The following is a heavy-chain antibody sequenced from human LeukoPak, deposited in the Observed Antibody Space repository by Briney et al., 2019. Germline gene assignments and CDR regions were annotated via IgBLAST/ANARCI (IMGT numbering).Heavy chain of an antibody. CDR2: ISSSSSYI. V-gene: IGHV3-21*01. CDR1: RFTFSSYS. CDR3: ARDATLVAFDY. Sequence: GGSLRLSCAASRFTFSSYSMNWVRQAPGKGLEWVSSISSSSSYIYYADSVKGRFTISRDNAKNSLYLQMNSLRAEDTAVYYCARDATLVAFDYWGQGTLVSVSS. D-gene: IGHD4/OR15-4a*01. J-gene: IGHJ4*02.